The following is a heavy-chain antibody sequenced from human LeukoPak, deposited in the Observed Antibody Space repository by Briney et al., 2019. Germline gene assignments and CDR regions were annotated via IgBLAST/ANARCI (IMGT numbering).Heavy chain of an antibody. V-gene: IGHV1-2*02. CDR3: ARDRGSSRYVDY. Sequence: ASVKVSCKTSGYTFTSYYIHWVRQAPGQGREWMGSINPSRGGTEYAQKFQGRVTMTGDTSISKAYMELSRLRSDDTAVYYCARDRGSSRYVDYWGQGALVTVSS. CDR1: GYTFTSYY. CDR2: INPSRGGT. J-gene: IGHJ4*02. D-gene: IGHD6-13*01.